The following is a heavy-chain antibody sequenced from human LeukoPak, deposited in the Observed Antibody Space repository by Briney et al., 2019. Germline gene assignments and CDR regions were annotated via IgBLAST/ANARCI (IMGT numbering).Heavy chain of an antibody. CDR2: INHSGST. CDR1: GGSFSGYY. D-gene: IGHD6-25*01. V-gene: IGHV4-34*01. J-gene: IGHJ4*02. Sequence: SETLSLTCAVYGGSFSGYYWSWIRQPPGKGLEWIGEINHSGSTNYNPSLKSRVTISVDTSKNQFSLKLSSVTAADTAVYYCARGLAAIDYWGQGTLVTVSS. CDR3: ARGLAAIDY.